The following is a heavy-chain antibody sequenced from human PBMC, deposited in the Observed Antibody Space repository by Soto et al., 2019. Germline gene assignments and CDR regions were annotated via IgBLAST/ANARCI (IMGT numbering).Heavy chain of an antibody. J-gene: IGHJ4*02. V-gene: IGHV4-31*01. CDR2: IYYSGST. CDR1: GGSISSGGYY. CDR3: AGVGGGIPVIVDY. Sequence: QVQLQESGPGLVKPSQTLSLTCTVSGGSISSGGYYWSWIRQHPGKGLEWIGYIYYSGSTYYNPSYNSQVTISVDRSKHQFCVKLSSVTAADTAVYYCAGVGGGIPVIVDYWGQGTLVTVSS. D-gene: IGHD3-16*01.